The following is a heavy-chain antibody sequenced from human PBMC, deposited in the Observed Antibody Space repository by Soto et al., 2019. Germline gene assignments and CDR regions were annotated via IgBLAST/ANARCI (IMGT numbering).Heavy chain of an antibody. V-gene: IGHV3-23*01. CDR2: ISGSGGST. D-gene: IGHD5-18*01. CDR3: AKGKGSYGYSGMDV. J-gene: IGHJ6*02. CDR1: GFTFSSYA. Sequence: GGSLRLSCAASGFTFSSYAMSWVRQAPGKGLEWVSAISGSGGSTYYADSVKGRFTISRDNSKNTLYLQMNSLRAEDTAVYYCAKGKGSYGYSGMDVWGQGTTVTVSS.